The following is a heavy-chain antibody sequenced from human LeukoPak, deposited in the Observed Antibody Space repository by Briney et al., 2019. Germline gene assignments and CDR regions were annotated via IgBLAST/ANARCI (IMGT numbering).Heavy chain of an antibody. D-gene: IGHD5-18*01. Sequence: SETLSLTCTVSGGSISSYYWSWIRQPPGKGMEWIGYIYYSGSTYYNPSLKSRVTISVDTSKNQFSLKLISVTAADTAVYYCAREGYLRKNWFDPWGQGTLVTVSS. CDR3: AREGYLRKNWFDP. V-gene: IGHV4-30-4*08. CDR1: GGSISSYY. J-gene: IGHJ5*02. CDR2: IYYSGST.